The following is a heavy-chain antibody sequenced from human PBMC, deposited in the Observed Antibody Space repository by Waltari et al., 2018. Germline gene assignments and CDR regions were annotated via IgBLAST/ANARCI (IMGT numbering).Heavy chain of an antibody. CDR3: AREGLQLAAFDI. CDR1: IYTFTSNG. J-gene: IGHJ3*02. Sequence: QVQLVQSGAEVKKPGASVKVSCKAPIYTFTSNGFSWVRQAPGQGLEWMGWISGYNGNTNYEQKFQGRVTMTTDTSTATVYMELRSLRSDDTAVYYCAREGLQLAAFDIWGQGTMVTVSS. D-gene: IGHD4-4*01. CDR2: ISGYNGNT. V-gene: IGHV1-18*04.